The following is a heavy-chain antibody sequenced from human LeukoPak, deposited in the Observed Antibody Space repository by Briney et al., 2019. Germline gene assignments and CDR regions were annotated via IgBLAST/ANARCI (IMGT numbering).Heavy chain of an antibody. CDR1: GFTFSSYA. D-gene: IGHD3-10*01. Sequence: GRSLRLSCAASGFTFSSYAMHWVRQAPGKGLEWVAVISYDGSNKYYADSVKGRFTISRDNSKNTLYLQMNSLRAEDTAVYYCARDSQYYYGSGGDLDYWGQGTLATVSS. CDR2: ISYDGSNK. J-gene: IGHJ4*02. CDR3: ARDSQYYYGSGGDLDY. V-gene: IGHV3-30*04.